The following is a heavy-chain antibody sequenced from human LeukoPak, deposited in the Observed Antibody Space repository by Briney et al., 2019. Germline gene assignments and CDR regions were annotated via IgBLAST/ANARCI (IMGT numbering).Heavy chain of an antibody. CDR1: GFTFTEHY. V-gene: IGHV3-11*04. D-gene: IGHD3-9*01. Sequence: GGSLRLSCAASGFTFTEHYMSWIRQAPGKGLEWVSYISSSASDISYADSVKGRFTISRDNAENSLYLQMNSLRAEDTAVYYCARDHYDILTGYYHFDSWGQGTLVTVSS. CDR3: ARDHYDILTGYYHFDS. J-gene: IGHJ4*02. CDR2: ISSSASDI.